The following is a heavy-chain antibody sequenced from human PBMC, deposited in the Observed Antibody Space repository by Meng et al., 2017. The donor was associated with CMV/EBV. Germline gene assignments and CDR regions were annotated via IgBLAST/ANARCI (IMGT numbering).Heavy chain of an antibody. V-gene: IGHV4-4*07. D-gene: IGHD2-2*01. Sequence: QESGPGLGNASGPLSLPGTFSGGSISSYYWGWIRQPAGKGLEWIGRIYTSGSTNYNPSLKSRVTMSVDTSKNQFSLKLSSVTAADTAVYYCAREDIVVVPAARGFDYWGQGTLVTVSS. CDR3: AREDIVVVPAARGFDY. CDR2: IYTSGST. J-gene: IGHJ4*02. CDR1: GGSISSYY.